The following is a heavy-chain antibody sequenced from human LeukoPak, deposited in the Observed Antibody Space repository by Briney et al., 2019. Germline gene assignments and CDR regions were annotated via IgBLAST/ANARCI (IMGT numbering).Heavy chain of an antibody. V-gene: IGHV3-30*18. Sequence: PGGSLRLSCAASGFTFSSYGMHWVRQAPGKGLEGVAVLSYDGSNKYYADSVKGRFTISRDNSKNTLYLQMNRLRAEDTAVYYCAKDGRRVGVNEWVYWGQGTLVTVSS. D-gene: IGHD1-26*01. CDR3: AKDGRRVGVNEWVY. J-gene: IGHJ4*02. CDR1: GFTFSSYG. CDR2: LSYDGSNK.